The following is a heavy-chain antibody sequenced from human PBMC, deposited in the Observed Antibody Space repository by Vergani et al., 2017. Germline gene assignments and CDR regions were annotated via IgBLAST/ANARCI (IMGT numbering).Heavy chain of an antibody. CDR2: IWSKPYGGTT. V-gene: IGHV3-49*04. D-gene: IGHD3-16*01. Sequence: EVHLVESGGGLVQPGRSLRLSCSGSGFTLGDYAMTWVRQAPGKGLEWVAFIWSKPYGGTTEYAASVKGRFTISRDDSKSIAYLQMSSLKAEDTAVYYCTRDRLDDSYAGFDYWGQGTLVTVSP. CDR3: TRDRLDDSYAGFDY. J-gene: IGHJ4*02. CDR1: GFTLGDYA.